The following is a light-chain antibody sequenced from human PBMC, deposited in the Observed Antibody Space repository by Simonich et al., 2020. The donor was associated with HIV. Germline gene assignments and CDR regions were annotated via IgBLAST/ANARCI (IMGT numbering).Light chain of an antibody. CDR2: AAS. V-gene: IGKV1-9*01. CDR1: QDISSY. CDR3: QQYYSNTLT. J-gene: IGKJ4*01. Sequence: DIQLTQSPSFLSASVGDRVTITCRASQDISSYLAWYQQKPGEAPKLLIYAASTLQSGVPSRFIGSGSGTEFTLTISSLQPEDFATYYCQQYYSNTLTFGGGTKVGIK.